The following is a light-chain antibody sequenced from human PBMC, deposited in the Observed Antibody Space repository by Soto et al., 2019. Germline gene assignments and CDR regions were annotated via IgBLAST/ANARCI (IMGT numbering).Light chain of an antibody. CDR2: DAS. Sequence: EIVMTQSPPTLSVSPGERATLSCRASQSVGSKLAWYQQRPGQAPRLLIYDASNRATGIPARFSGSGSGTEFSLTISSLQSEDLAVYSCQQYGDWPGAFGGGTKVEIK. CDR3: QQYGDWPGA. CDR1: QSVGSK. V-gene: IGKV3D-15*01. J-gene: IGKJ4*01.